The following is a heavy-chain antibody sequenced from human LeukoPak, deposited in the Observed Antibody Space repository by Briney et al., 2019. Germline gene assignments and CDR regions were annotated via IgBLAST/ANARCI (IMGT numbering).Heavy chain of an antibody. CDR2: INPNGGST. Sequence: ASVTVSCLASRYSFSYHYMHWVRQAPGQGLEWMGIINPNGGSTNYAQKFQGRVTMTRDTSTSTVYMELNSLRSEDTAVYYCARGRSGNYYTILHWRQGTLVTVSS. CDR1: RYSFSYHY. D-gene: IGHD3-10*01. J-gene: IGHJ4*02. V-gene: IGHV1-46*01. CDR3: ARGRSGNYYTILH.